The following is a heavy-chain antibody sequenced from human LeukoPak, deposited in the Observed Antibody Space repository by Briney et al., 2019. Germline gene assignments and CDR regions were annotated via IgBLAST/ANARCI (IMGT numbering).Heavy chain of an antibody. CDR3: AKDSTRSCSGGSCHGVFDI. J-gene: IGHJ3*02. CDR1: GFTFNRYA. CDR2: ISGSADST. V-gene: IGHV3-23*01. D-gene: IGHD2-15*01. Sequence: GGSLRLSCAASGFTFNRYAMSWVRQAPGKGLEWVSAISGSADSTYYADSVKGRFTISRDNVKNSLYLQMNSLRAEDTTLYYCAKDSTRSCSGGSCHGVFDIWGQGTMVTVSS.